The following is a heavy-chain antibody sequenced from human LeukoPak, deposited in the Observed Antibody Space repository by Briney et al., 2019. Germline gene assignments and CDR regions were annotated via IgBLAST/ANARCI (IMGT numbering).Heavy chain of an antibody. CDR2: ISSSSSYI. CDR3: ARDPRLDDY. J-gene: IGHJ4*02. Sequence: GGSLRLSCAASGFTFSSYSMKWVRQASGKGLEWVSSISSSSSYIYYADSVKGRFTISRDNAKNSLYLQMNSLRAEDTAVYYCARDPRLDDYWGQGTLVTVSS. V-gene: IGHV3-21*01. CDR1: GFTFSSYS.